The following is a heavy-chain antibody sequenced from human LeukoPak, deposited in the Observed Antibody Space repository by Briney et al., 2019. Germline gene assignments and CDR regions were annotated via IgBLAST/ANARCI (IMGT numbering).Heavy chain of an antibody. D-gene: IGHD3-9*01. CDR3: ARLRFYDILTGYYQYYYYYYYMDV. CDR1: GGSISSSSYY. CDR2: IYDSGST. V-gene: IGHV4-39*01. J-gene: IGHJ6*03. Sequence: PSETLSLTCTVSGGSISSSSYYWGWIRQPPGKGLEGIGSIYDSGSTYYNPSLKSRVTISVDTSKNPFSLKLSSVTAADTAVYYCARLRFYDILTGYYQYYYYYYYMDVWGKGTTVTVSS.